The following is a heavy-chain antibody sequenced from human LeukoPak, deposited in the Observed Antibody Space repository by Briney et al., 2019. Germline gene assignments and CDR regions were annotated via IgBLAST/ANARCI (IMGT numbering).Heavy chain of an antibody. CDR3: ARDYDYIPDF. CDR2: IDAYNDNT. Sequence: ASVKVSCRASGYTFTSYGISWVRQAPGQGPEWMGWIDAYNDNTNYAQNLQGRVTITTDTSTTTAYIEVRSVRFDDTAVYYCARDYDYIPDFWGQGTLVTVSS. CDR1: GYTFTSYG. J-gene: IGHJ4*02. D-gene: IGHD3-16*01. V-gene: IGHV1-18*01.